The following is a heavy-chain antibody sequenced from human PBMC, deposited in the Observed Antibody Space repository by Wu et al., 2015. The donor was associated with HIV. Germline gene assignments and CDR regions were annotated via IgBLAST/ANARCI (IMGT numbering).Heavy chain of an antibody. CDR3: VRGPRKSGYYYFGMDV. V-gene: IGHV1-8*02. Sequence: QVQLVQSGAEVKKPGSSVRVFCKASGGTFSTYGVSWVRQAPGQGLEWMGRMNPVSGNSGLAQKFQGRVIMSRNNSISTAYMDVSRLTSEDTAVYFCVRGPRKSGYYYFGMDVWGQGTTVTVSS. CDR2: MNPVSGNS. D-gene: IGHD3/OR15-3a*01. J-gene: IGHJ6*02. CDR1: GGTFSTYG.